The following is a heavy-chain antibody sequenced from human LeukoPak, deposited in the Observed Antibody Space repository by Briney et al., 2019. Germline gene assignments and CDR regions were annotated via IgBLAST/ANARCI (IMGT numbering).Heavy chain of an antibody. J-gene: IGHJ4*02. CDR1: GGSISSYY. D-gene: IGHD5-12*01. CDR2: IYYSGST. Sequence: TSETLSLTCTVSGGSISSYYWSWIRQPPGKGLEWIGYIYYSGSTNYNPSLKSRVTISVDTSKNQFSLKLSSVTAADTAVYYCARGGGYSAYDPYFDYWGQGTLVTVSS. V-gene: IGHV4-59*01. CDR3: ARGGGYSAYDPYFDY.